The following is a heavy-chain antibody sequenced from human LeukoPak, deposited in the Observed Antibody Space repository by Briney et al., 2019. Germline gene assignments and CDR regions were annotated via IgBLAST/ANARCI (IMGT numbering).Heavy chain of an antibody. CDR3: ARGGVSRPTLYDY. V-gene: IGHV3-66*01. Sequence: GGSLRLSCAASGFTVSSTYMSWVRQAPGKGLEWVSVIYSGGTTYYADSVKGRFTISRDNAKNTLYLQMNSLRAEDTAVYYCARGGVSRPTLYDYWGQGTLVTVSS. D-gene: IGHD2-15*01. CDR2: IYSGGTT. CDR1: GFTVSSTY. J-gene: IGHJ4*02.